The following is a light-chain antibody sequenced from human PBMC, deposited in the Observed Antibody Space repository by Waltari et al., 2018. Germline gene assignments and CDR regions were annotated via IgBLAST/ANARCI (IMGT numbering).Light chain of an antibody. Sequence: DIVMNQSPDSLTVSLGERATINCKSSQNLLYSPINKNSLAWYQLKPGQPPRLLIHWASSRESGVPDRFSGSGSGTDFTLTITSRRAEDVAIYYCQQYYSNPVSFGGGTRLEI. V-gene: IGKV4-1*01. CDR2: WAS. J-gene: IGKJ4*01. CDR1: QNLLYSPINKNS. CDR3: QQYYSNPVS.